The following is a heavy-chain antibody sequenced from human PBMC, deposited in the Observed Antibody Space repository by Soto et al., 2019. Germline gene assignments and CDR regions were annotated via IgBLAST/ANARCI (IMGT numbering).Heavy chain of an antibody. D-gene: IGHD5-12*01. J-gene: IGHJ5*02. CDR2: IDWDDGK. CDR1: GFSLNTSGMC. V-gene: IGHV2-70*01. CDR3: ARGIAATRHNWCDP. Sequence: SGTALVNNTQTLTLTCTFSGFSLNTSGMCVSWIRQPPGKALEWLALIDWDDGKYYSTSLKTRLTISKDTSKNRVVLTMTNMDPVDTATYYCARGIAATRHNWCDPWSQGTLVTDSS.